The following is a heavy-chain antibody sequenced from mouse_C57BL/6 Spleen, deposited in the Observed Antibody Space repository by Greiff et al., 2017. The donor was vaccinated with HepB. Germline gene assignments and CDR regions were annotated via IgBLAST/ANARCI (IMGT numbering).Heavy chain of an antibody. V-gene: IGHV1-18*01. CDR2: INPNNGGT. J-gene: IGHJ3*01. CDR1: GYTFTDYN. Sequence: EVKLQQSGPELVKPGASVKIPCKASGYTFTDYNMDWVKQSHGKSLEWIGDINPNNGGTIYNQKFKGKATLTVDKSSSTVYMELRSLTSEDTAVYYCARSDYGYDRGFAYWGQGTLVTVSA. CDR3: ARSDYGYDRGFAY. D-gene: IGHD2-2*01.